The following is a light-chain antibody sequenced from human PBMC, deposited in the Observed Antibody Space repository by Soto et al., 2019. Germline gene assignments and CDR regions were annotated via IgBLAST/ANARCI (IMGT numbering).Light chain of an antibody. V-gene: IGKV1-9*01. CDR2: SAS. CDR1: QAMSTY. J-gene: IGKJ4*01. CDR3: QQLNGYQLA. Sequence: DIQLTQFPSFLSAFVGDTVTITCRASQAMSTYLAWYQQKQGKVPKLLIRSASTLQSGVPPRFSGGGSGTEFTLTISTLQPDDSGIYYCQQLNGYQLAFGGGTNVEIK.